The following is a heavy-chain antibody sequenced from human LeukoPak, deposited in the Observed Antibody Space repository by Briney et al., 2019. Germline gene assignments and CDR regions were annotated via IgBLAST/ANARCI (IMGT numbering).Heavy chain of an antibody. CDR1: SYTFTNYA. J-gene: IGHJ6*03. V-gene: IGHV1-46*01. D-gene: IGHD3-10*01. CDR3: ARAGREFYYMDV. Sequence: ASVKVSCKASSYTFTNYAFTWVRQAPGQGLEWMGIINPSGGSTSYAQKFQGRVTMTRDMSTSTVYMELSSLRSEDTAVYYCARAGREFYYMDVWGKGTTVTVSS. CDR2: INPSGGST.